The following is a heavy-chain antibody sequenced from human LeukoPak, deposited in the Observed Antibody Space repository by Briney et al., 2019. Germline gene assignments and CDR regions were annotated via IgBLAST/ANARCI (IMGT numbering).Heavy chain of an antibody. CDR1: GFTFSSHV. Sequence: GGSLRLSCAASGFTFSSHVMTWVRQGPGKGPEWVSGISGGGGSTYYADSVKGRFTISRDNSKNTMYLQMNSLRAEDTAVYYCARVDGRDGYNGIIPHWGQGTLVTVSS. CDR3: ARVDGRDGYNGIIPH. CDR2: ISGGGGST. D-gene: IGHD5-24*01. V-gene: IGHV3-23*01. J-gene: IGHJ4*02.